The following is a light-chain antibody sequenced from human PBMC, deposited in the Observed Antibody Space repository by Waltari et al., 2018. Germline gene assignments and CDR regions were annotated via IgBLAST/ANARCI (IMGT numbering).Light chain of an antibody. V-gene: IGLV1-44*01. J-gene: IGLJ2*01. Sequence: QSVLTQPPSASGTPGQRVTITCSGSTSNIRVNTVNWYQQFPGTAPPLLIYATNQRPSGVPDRFSGSKSGASASLAISGLQSEDGADYFCAAWDDRLNGVVFGGGTKLTVL. CDR3: AAWDDRLNGVV. CDR1: TSNIRVNT. CDR2: ATN.